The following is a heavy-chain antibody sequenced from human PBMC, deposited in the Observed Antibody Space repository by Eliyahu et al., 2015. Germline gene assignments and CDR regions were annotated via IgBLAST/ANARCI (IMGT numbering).Heavy chain of an antibody. CDR3: ARVELEPAGWFDP. CDR2: IYYSGSS. Sequence: QVQLQESGPGLVKPSETLSXTCTVSGGSISSYYWSWXRQPPGKGLEWIGYIYYSGSSNYNPSLKSRVTISVDTSKNQFSLKLSSVTAADTAVYYCARVELEPAGWFDPWGQGTLVTVSS. D-gene: IGHD1-1*01. V-gene: IGHV4-59*01. J-gene: IGHJ5*02. CDR1: GGSISSYY.